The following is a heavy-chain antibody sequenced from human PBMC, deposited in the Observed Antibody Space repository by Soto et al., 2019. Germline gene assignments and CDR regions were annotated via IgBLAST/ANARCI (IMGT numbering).Heavy chain of an antibody. CDR1: GGSFHGYS. Sequence: PSETLSLTCNVSGGSFHGYSWSWFRQTSGKGLEWIGDISYRGSTSYSPSLKSRLLISLDTSNNQFSLKVASLTPADTAVYYCARALLGFSYGYGGYFDPWGPGTLVTV. CDR2: ISYRGST. V-gene: IGHV4-34*01. CDR3: ARALLGFSYGYGGYFDP. J-gene: IGHJ4*02. D-gene: IGHD3-16*01.